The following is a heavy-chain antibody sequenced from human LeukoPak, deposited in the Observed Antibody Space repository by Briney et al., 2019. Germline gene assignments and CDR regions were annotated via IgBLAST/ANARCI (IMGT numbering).Heavy chain of an antibody. V-gene: IGHV4-30-2*01. Sequence: PSETLSLTCTVSGGSISGYSWSWIRQPPGKGLEWIGYIYHSGSTYYNPSLKSRVTISVDRSKNQFSLKLSSVTAADTAVYYCARVRGGNGYGYFDYWGQGTLVTVSS. CDR3: ARVRGGNGYGYFDY. J-gene: IGHJ4*02. CDR1: GGSISGYS. CDR2: IYHSGST. D-gene: IGHD4-23*01.